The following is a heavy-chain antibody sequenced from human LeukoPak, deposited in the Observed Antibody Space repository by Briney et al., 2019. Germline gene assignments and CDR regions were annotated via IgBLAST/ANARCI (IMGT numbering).Heavy chain of an antibody. D-gene: IGHD5-18*01. CDR3: ARTYDGYGGGNFDY. CDR1: GGSFSGYY. V-gene: IGHV4-34*01. Sequence: SETLSLTCAVYGGSFSGYYWSWIRQPPGKGLEWIGEINHSGSTNYNPSLKSRVTMSVDTSKNQFSLKLSSVTAADTAVYYCARTYDGYGGGNFDYWGQGTLVTVSS. J-gene: IGHJ4*02. CDR2: INHSGST.